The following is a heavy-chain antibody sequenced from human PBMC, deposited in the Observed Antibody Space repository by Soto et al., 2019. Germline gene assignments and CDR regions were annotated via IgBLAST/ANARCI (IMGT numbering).Heavy chain of an antibody. CDR2: ISAFNGNT. J-gene: IGHJ4*02. D-gene: IGHD6-19*01. CDR1: GYTFSTYG. V-gene: IGHV1-18*04. CDR3: ARDVKNKEWLVQTPGY. Sequence: ASVKVSCKASGYTFSTYGINWVRQAPGQGLEWMGWISAFNGNTHYAQRLQGRVTMTTDTSTSIAYMELRSLRSDDTAIYYCARDVKNKEWLVQTPGYWGQGNLVTVSS.